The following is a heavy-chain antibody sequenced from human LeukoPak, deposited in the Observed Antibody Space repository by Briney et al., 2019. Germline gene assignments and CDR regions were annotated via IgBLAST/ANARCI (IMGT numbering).Heavy chain of an antibody. D-gene: IGHD2-2*01. CDR2: IYYSGST. CDR1: GGSISSSSYY. CDR3: ARPVVPAAMVDYYYMDV. V-gene: IGHV4-39*01. J-gene: IGHJ6*03. Sequence: PSETLSLTCTVSGGSISSSSYYWGWIRQPPGKGLEWIGSIYYSGSTYYNPSLKRRVTISVDTSKNQFSLKLTSVTAADTAVYYCARPVVPAAMVDYYYMDVWGKGTTVTVSS.